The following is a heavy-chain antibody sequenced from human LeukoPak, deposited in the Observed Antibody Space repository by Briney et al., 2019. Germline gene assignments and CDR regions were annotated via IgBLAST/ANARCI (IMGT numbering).Heavy chain of an antibody. CDR2: VSGSGGST. CDR1: GFTFSSYA. CDR3: AGDRAHYYDSSGYYGDFDY. D-gene: IGHD3-22*01. J-gene: IGHJ4*02. V-gene: IGHV3-23*01. Sequence: GGSLRLSCAASGFTFSSYAMSWVRQAPGKGLEWVSGVSGSGGSTYYADSVKGRFTISRDNAKNSLYLQMNSLRAEDTAVYYCAGDRAHYYDSSGYYGDFDYWGQGTLVTVSS.